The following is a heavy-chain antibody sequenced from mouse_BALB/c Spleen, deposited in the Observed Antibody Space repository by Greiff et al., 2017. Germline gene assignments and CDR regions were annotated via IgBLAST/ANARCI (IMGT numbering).Heavy chain of an antibody. V-gene: IGHV1-12*01. CDR3: AITTRDWFAY. J-gene: IGHJ3*01. D-gene: IGHD2-12*01. CDR1: GYTFTSYN. CDR2: IYPGNGDT. Sequence: QVQLKQPGAELVKPGASVKMSCKASGYTFTSYNMHWVKQTPGQGLEWIGAIYPGNGDTSYNQKFKGKATLTADKSSSTAYMQLSSLTSEDSAVYYCAITTRDWFAYWGQGTLVTVSA.